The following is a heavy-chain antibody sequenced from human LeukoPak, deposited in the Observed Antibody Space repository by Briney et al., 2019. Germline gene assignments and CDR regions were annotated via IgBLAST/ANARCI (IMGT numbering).Heavy chain of an antibody. CDR3: ARGGDTYYYDSSGNFLH. J-gene: IGHJ4*02. CDR1: GGSISSAGSS. D-gene: IGHD3-22*01. V-gene: IGHV4-30-2*01. Sequence: SQTLSLTCAASGGSISSAGSSWSWIPPPPGKGLEWLVYIYHSGSTYYNPSRRRRVTISVYRSKNQFPLNLSSVTATDTAVYYCARGGDTYYYDSSGNFLHWGQGPLVRVSS. CDR2: IYHSGST.